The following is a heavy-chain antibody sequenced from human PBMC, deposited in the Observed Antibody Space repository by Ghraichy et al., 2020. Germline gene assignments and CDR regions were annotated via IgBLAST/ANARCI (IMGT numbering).Heavy chain of an antibody. Sequence: SETLSLTCTVSGGSISSSSYYWGWIRQPPGKGLEWIGSIYYSGSTYYNPSLKSRVTISVDTSKNQFSLKLSSVTAADTAVYYCAAYSGYEDSWGQGTLVTVSS. J-gene: IGHJ5*02. CDR1: GGSISSSSYY. CDR3: AAYSGYEDS. D-gene: IGHD5-12*01. CDR2: IYYSGST. V-gene: IGHV4-39*01.